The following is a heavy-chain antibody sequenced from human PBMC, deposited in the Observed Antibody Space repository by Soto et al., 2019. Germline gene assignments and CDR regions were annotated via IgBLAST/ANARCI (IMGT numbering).Heavy chain of an antibody. D-gene: IGHD6-25*01. Sequence: ASVKVSCKASGYTFTSYGISWVRQAPGQGLEWMGWISAYNGNTNYAQKLQGRVTMTTDTSTSTAYMELRSLRSDDTAVYYCARDRGGRGAAATFYYYYGMDVWGQGTKVTVYS. CDR2: ISAYNGNT. CDR1: GYTFTSYG. CDR3: ARDRGGRGAAATFYYYYGMDV. J-gene: IGHJ6*02. V-gene: IGHV1-18*04.